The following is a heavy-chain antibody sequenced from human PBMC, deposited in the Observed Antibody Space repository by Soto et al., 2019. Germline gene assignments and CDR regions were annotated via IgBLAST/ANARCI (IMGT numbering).Heavy chain of an antibody. J-gene: IGHJ6*02. CDR3: ARVTPPQDILTGKGMDV. Sequence: SETLSLTCAVYGGSFSGYYWSWIRQPPGKGLEWIGEINHSGSTNYNPSLKSRVTISVDTSKNQFSLKLSSVTAADTAVYYCARVTPPQDILTGKGMDVWGQGTTVTVSS. V-gene: IGHV4-34*01. CDR1: GGSFSGYY. CDR2: INHSGST. D-gene: IGHD3-9*01.